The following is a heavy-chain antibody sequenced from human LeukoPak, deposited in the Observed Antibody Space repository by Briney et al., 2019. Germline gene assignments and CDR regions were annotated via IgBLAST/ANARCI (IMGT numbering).Heavy chain of an antibody. CDR3: ARGQKWQLLHYYYYYMDV. CDR1: GYTFTSYD. CDR2: MNPNSGNT. Sequence: GASVKVSCKASGYTFTSYDINWVRQATGQGLEWMGWMNPNSGNTGYAQKFQGRVTMTRNTSISTAYMELSSLRSEDTAVYYRARGQKWQLLHYYYYYMDVWGKGTTVTVSS. J-gene: IGHJ6*03. V-gene: IGHV1-8*01. D-gene: IGHD2-15*01.